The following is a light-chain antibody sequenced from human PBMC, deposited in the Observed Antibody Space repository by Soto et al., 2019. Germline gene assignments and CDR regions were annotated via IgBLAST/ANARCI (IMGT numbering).Light chain of an antibody. CDR1: QSVSSN. V-gene: IGKV3-20*01. Sequence: EIVMTQSLATLSVSPVERATLSCSASQSVSSNLAWYQQKPGQAPRLLIYGASNRATGIPDRFSGSGSGTDFTLTISRLEPEDFAVYYCQQYGSSGTFCQRTQV. J-gene: IGKJ4*02. CDR2: GAS. CDR3: QQYGSSGT.